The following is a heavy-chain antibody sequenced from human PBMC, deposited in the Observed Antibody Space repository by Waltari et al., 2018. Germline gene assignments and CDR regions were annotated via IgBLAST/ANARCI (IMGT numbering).Heavy chain of an antibody. Sequence: QVQLQQWGAGLLKPSATLSLTCAVYGGSFSGYYWSWIRQPPGKGLEWIGEINHSGSTNYNPSLKSRVTISVDTSKNQFSLKLSSVTAADTAVYYCARGRRWIQLWSNLNWFDPWGQGTLVTVSS. V-gene: IGHV4-34*01. CDR1: GGSFSGYY. CDR2: INHSGST. D-gene: IGHD5-18*01. J-gene: IGHJ5*02. CDR3: ARGRRWIQLWSNLNWFDP.